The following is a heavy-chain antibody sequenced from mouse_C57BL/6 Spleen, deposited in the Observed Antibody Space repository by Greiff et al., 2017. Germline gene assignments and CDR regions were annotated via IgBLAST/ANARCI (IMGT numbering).Heavy chain of an antibody. J-gene: IGHJ3*01. CDR1: GFNIKDYY. Sequence: EVQLQQSGAELVRPGASVKLSCTASGFNIKDYYMHWVKQRPEQGLEWIGRIDPEDGDTEYAPKFQGKATMTADTSSNTAYLQLSSLTSEDTAVYYCTIYYGYARFAYWGQGTLVTVSA. CDR3: TIYYGYARFAY. D-gene: IGHD2-2*01. CDR2: IDPEDGDT. V-gene: IGHV14-1*01.